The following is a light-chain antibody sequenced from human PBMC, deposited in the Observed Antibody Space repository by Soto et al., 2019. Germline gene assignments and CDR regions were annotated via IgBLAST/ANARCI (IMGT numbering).Light chain of an antibody. V-gene: IGKV1-5*01. Sequence: DIQMTQSPSTLSASVGDRVTITCRASQSISSWLAWYQQKLGKAPKLLIYDASSLESGVPSRFSGSGSGTEFTLTISSLQPDDFATYYRQQYNSYFTFGQGTKVEIK. CDR1: QSISSW. CDR2: DAS. J-gene: IGKJ1*01. CDR3: QQYNSYFT.